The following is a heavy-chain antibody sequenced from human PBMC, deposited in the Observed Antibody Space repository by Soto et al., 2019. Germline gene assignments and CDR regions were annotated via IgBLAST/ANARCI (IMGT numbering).Heavy chain of an antibody. J-gene: IGHJ4*02. V-gene: IGHV1-2*04. CDR1: GYTFNGYY. CDR3: ARSGISLVRGVLSELDY. D-gene: IGHD3-10*01. Sequence: QVQLVQSGAEVKKPGASVKVSCKASGYTFNGYYMHWVRQAPGQGLEWMGWINPNSGDTNYAQKFEGWVTMTRDTSISTAYMELTRLTSYDTAMYYCARSGISLVRGVLSELDYWGQGTLVTVSS. CDR2: INPNSGDT.